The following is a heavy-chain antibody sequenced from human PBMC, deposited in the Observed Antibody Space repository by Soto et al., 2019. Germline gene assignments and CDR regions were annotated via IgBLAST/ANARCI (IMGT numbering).Heavy chain of an antibody. CDR1: GSTYTRDS. V-gene: IGHV3-21*06. J-gene: IGHJ4*02. Sequence: KTGGSLRLSCAASGSTYTRDSMNWVRQPPGKGLEWVSSISSTTNYIYYGDSMKGRFTISRDNAKNSLYLEMNSLRAEDTAVYYCARESEDLTSNFDYWGQGTLVTVSS. CDR3: ARESEDLTSNFDY. CDR2: ISSTTNYI.